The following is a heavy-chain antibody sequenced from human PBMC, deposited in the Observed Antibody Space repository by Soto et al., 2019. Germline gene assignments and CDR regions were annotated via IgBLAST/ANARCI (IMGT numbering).Heavy chain of an antibody. CDR2: IWCDGSNK. Sequence: PGGSLRLFCAASGFTFSSYGMHWVRQAPGKGLEWVAVIWCDGSNKYYADSVKGRFTISRDNSKNTLYLQMNSLRAEDTAVYYCARVLELPPQYYYYGMDVWGQGTTVTVSS. J-gene: IGHJ6*02. V-gene: IGHV3-33*01. D-gene: IGHD1-7*01. CDR1: GFTFSSYG. CDR3: ARVLELPPQYYYYGMDV.